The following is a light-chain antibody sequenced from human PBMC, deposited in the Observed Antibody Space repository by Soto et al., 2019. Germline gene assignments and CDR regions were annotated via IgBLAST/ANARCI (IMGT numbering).Light chain of an antibody. V-gene: IGLV2-23*01. CDR2: EAN. CDR3: CSYASSDPYV. J-gene: IGLJ1*01. CDR1: SSDVGSYNL. Sequence: QSVLTQPASVSGSPGQSITISCTGTSSDVGSYNLVSWYQQHPGKAPKLIIYEANKRPSGISNRFSGSESGNTASLTISGLQPEDEADYYCCSYASSDPYVFGTGTKATVL.